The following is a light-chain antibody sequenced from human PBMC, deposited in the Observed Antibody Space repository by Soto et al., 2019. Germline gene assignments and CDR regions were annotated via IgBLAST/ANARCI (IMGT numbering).Light chain of an antibody. CDR2: WAF. CDR1: QSVLYRSNNKNY. V-gene: IGKV4-1*01. CDR3: QQYYTTPFT. Sequence: DIVMTQSPDFLIVSLGERATINCKSSQSVLYRSNNKNYLAWYQQKPGQPPKLLIYWAFTRESGVPDRFSGSGSGTDFTLTISSLQAEDVAVYYCQQYYTTPFTFGPGTKVDIK. J-gene: IGKJ3*01.